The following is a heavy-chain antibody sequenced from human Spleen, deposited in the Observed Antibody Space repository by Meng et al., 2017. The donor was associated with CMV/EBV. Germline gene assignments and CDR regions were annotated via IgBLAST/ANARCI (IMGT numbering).Heavy chain of an antibody. V-gene: IGHV4-39*07. CDR2: VYYSGSI. D-gene: IGHD3-3*01. CDR3: ARLPGYDFWSGYPNWFDP. Sequence: NSSSYYWACIRQPPGKVLEWIGSVYYSGSIYYTPSLKSRVTISVDMSNNQFSLKLSSVTAADTAVYYCARLPGYDFWSGYPNWFDPWGQGTLVTVSS. CDR1: NSSSYY. J-gene: IGHJ5*02.